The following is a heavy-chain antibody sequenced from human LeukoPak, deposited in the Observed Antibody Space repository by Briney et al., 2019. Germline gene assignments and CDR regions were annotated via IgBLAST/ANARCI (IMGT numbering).Heavy chain of an antibody. Sequence: GESLKISCKGSGYSFTSYWIGWVRQMPGKGLEWMGIIYPGDSDTRYSPSFQGRVTISADKSISTAYLQWSSLKASDTAMYYCARQINYAEDGLLFWGQGTLVTVSS. V-gene: IGHV5-51*01. D-gene: IGHD2-2*01. CDR3: ARQINYAEDGLLF. J-gene: IGHJ4*02. CDR2: IYPGDSDT. CDR1: GYSFTSYW.